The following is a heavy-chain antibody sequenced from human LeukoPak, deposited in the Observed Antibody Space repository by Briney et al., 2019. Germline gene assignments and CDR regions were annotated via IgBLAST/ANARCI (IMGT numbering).Heavy chain of an antibody. CDR1: GFTFSSYP. CDR3: ARGSLGATDY. D-gene: IGHD1-26*01. CDR2: ISYDGSNK. J-gene: IGHJ4*02. V-gene: IGHV3-30-3*01. Sequence: GGSLRLSCAASGFTFSSYPMHWVRQAPGKGLEWVAIISYDGSNKYYADSVKGRFTISRDNSKNTLYLQMNSLRAEDTAVYYCARGSLGATDYWGQGTLVTVSS.